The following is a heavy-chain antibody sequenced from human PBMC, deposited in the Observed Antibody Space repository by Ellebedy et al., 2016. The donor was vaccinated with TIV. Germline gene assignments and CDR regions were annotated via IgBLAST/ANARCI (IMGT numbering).Heavy chain of an antibody. V-gene: IGHV4-34*01. D-gene: IGHD3/OR15-3a*01. CDR2: INHSGST. CDR3: ARGGRGVDLIFDP. CDR1: GGSFSGYY. J-gene: IGHJ5*02. Sequence: MPSETLSLTCAVYGGSFSGYYWSWIRQPPGKGLEWIGEINHSGSTNYNPSLKSRVTISVDTSKNQFSLKLSSVTAADTAVYYCARGGRGVDLIFDPWGQGTLVTVSS.